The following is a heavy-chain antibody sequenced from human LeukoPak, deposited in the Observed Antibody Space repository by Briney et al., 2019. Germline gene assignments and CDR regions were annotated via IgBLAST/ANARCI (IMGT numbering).Heavy chain of an antibody. J-gene: IGHJ4*02. CDR3: AKEASGYGYYFDY. Sequence: GGSLRLSCAASGFTFSNAWMNWVRQAPGKGLEWLSVISDSGGTTFYADSVKGRFTISRDNSKNTLYLQMNSLRAEDTAVYYCAKEASGYGYYFDYWGQGTLVTVSS. CDR2: ISDSGGTT. V-gene: IGHV3-23*01. CDR1: GFTFSNAW. D-gene: IGHD3-10*01.